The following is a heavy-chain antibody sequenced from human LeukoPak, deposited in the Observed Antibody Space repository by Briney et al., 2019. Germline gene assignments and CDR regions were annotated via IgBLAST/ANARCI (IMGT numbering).Heavy chain of an antibody. V-gene: IGHV1-24*01. Sequence: ASVTVSCKVSGYTLTELSMHWVRQAPGKGLEWMGGFDPEDGETIYAQKFQGRVTMTEDTSTDTAYMELSSLRSEDTAVYYCATWFVSPQGPVPSFGYGGQGTLVTVSS. CDR3: ATWFVSPQGPVPSFGY. CDR1: GYTLTELS. D-gene: IGHD3-10*01. CDR2: FDPEDGET. J-gene: IGHJ4*02.